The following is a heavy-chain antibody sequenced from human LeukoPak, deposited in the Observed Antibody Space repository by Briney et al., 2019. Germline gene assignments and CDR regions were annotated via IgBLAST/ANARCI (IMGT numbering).Heavy chain of an antibody. J-gene: IGHJ4*02. CDR1: GYTFTNYA. D-gene: IGHD3-10*01. V-gene: IGHV1-3*03. CDR2: INAGHGNT. CDR3: ARVIRSGSYSLDY. Sequence: ASVKVSCKASGYTFTNYAMHWVRQAPGQRLEWMGWINAGHGNTKYSQEFQGRVTITRDTSASTAYMELSSLRSEDTAVHYCARVIRSGSYSLDYWGQGTLVTVSS.